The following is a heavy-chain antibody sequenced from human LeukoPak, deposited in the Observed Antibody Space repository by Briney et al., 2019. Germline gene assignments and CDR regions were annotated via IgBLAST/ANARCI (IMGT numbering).Heavy chain of an antibody. J-gene: IGHJ4*02. D-gene: IGHD5-24*01. CDR3: ARDPVEMATIGGG. Sequence: GRSLRLSCAASGFTFDDYAMHWVRQAPGKGLEWVAGISWNSGSIGYADSVKGRFTISRDNAKNSLYLQMNSLRAEDTAVYYCARDPVEMATIGGGWGQGTLVTVSS. CDR2: ISWNSGSI. CDR1: GFTFDDYA. V-gene: IGHV3-9*01.